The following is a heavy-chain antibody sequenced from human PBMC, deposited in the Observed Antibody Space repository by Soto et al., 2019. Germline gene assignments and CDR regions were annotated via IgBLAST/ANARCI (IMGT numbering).Heavy chain of an antibody. D-gene: IGHD6-13*01. V-gene: IGHV3-23*01. J-gene: IGHJ4*02. CDR3: AKDLPQQLAQYYFDY. CDR2: ISGSGGST. Sequence: EVQLLESGGGLVQPGGSLRLSCAASGFTFSSYAMSWVRQAPGKGLEWVSAISGSGGSTYYADSVKGRFTIARDNSKNTLYLQMNSLRAEDTAVYYGAKDLPQQLAQYYFDYWGQGTLVTVSS. CDR1: GFTFSSYA.